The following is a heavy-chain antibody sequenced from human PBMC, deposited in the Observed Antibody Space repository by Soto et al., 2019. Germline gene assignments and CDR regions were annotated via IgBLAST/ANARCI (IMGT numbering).Heavy chain of an antibody. J-gene: IGHJ6*02. CDR2: ISGSGGSA. CDR3: ARDQQEYSSFWEKMYYYYYGMDV. V-gene: IGHV3-23*01. Sequence: PGGSLRLSCAASGFTFSSYDMSWVRQAPGKGLEWISAISGSGGSAYYADSVKGRFTIYRDNSKNTLYLQMNSLRAEDTAVYYCARDQQEYSSFWEKMYYYYYGMDVWGQGTTVTVSS. CDR1: GFTFSSYD. D-gene: IGHD6-6*01.